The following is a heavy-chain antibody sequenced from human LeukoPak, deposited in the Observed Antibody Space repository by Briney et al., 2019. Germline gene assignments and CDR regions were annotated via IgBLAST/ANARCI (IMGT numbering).Heavy chain of an antibody. D-gene: IGHD4-23*01. CDR2: ISSSSSYI. Sequence: PGGSLRLSCAASGFTFSGYSMNWVRQAPGKGLEWVSSISSSSSYIYYADSVKGRFTISRDNAKNSLYLQMNSLRAEDTAVYYCARATRRDYGGVGYWGQGTLVTVSS. CDR3: ARATRRDYGGVGY. CDR1: GFTFSGYS. J-gene: IGHJ4*02. V-gene: IGHV3-21*01.